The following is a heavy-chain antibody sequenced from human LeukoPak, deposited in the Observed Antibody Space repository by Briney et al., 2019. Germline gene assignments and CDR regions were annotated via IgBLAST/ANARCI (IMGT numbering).Heavy chain of an antibody. D-gene: IGHD5-12*01. Sequence: ASVKVSCKASGYTFTGYYMHWVRQAPGQGLGWMGWINPNSGGTNYAQKFQGRVTMTRDTSISTAYMDLSRLRSDDTAVYYCVKVDSAYAMDYWGQGTLVTVSS. V-gene: IGHV1-2*02. CDR3: VKVDSAYAMDY. J-gene: IGHJ4*02. CDR1: GYTFTGYY. CDR2: INPNSGGT.